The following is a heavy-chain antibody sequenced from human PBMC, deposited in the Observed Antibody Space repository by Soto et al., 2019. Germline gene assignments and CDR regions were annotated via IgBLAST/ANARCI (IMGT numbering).Heavy chain of an antibody. V-gene: IGHV4-59*08. D-gene: IGHD3-3*01. CDR1: GDSISGYS. CDR2: IHNSGNT. CDR3: ARHHRFCRGEASSEIDL. Sequence: PSETLSLTCTVSGDSISGYSWSWIRQPPGKGLEWIGCIHNSGNTNYNVSLKSRVTVSADTSKNQFFLKLTSVIAADTAVFYCARHHRFCRGEASSEIDLWGQVTLVTVSS. J-gene: IGHJ5*02.